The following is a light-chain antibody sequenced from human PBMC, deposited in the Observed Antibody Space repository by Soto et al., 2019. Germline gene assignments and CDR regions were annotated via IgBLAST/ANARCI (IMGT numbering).Light chain of an antibody. CDR3: QQYSSSPLT. CDR1: QSVSSSS. J-gene: IGKJ4*01. V-gene: IGKV3-20*01. CDR2: GAS. Sequence: EIVLTQSPGTLSLSPGERATLSCGASQSVSSSSLAWYQQKSGQAPRLLIYGASSRATGIPDRFSGSGSGTDFTLTISRLEPEDFAVYHCQQYSSSPLTFGGGTKV.